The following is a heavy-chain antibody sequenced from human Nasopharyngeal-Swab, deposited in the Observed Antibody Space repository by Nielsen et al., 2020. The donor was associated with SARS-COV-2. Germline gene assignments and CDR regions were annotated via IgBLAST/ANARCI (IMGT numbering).Heavy chain of an antibody. CDR2: VDQKNNAFAT. J-gene: IGHJ5*02. D-gene: IGHD3-10*01. CDR1: GFTFSDCA. Sequence: GESPKISCAASGFTFSDCAIHWVRQASGRGLEWVGLVDQKNNAFATAYAASVMGRFTISRDDSTNMAYLQMNSLKTEDTAVYYCTRDRGSYNWFDPWGQGALVTVSS. CDR3: TRDRGSYNWFDP. V-gene: IGHV3-73*01.